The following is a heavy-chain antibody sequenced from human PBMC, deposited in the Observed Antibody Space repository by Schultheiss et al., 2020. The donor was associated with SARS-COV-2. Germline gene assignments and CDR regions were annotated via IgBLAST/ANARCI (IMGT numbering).Heavy chain of an antibody. J-gene: IGHJ5*02. Sequence: SETLSLTCAVYGGSFSGYYWSWIRQPPGKGLEWIGEINHSGSTNYNPSLKSRVTISVDTSKNQFSLKLSSVTAADTAVYYCARGGVTTVVISPRWFDPWGQGTLVTVSS. D-gene: IGHD5-18*01. CDR1: GGSFSGYY. V-gene: IGHV4-34*01. CDR3: ARGGVTTVVISPRWFDP. CDR2: INHSGST.